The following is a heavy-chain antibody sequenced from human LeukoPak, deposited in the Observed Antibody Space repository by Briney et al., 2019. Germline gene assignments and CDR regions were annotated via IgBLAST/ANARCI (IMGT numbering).Heavy chain of an antibody. D-gene: IGHD3-9*01. V-gene: IGHV4-59*01. J-gene: IGHJ6*02. CDR3: GRGGHHNILSGAHFYGLEV. CDR2: IYYSGST. Sequence: SETLSLTRTISGGSISRYYWSWVRQPPGRGLEWIGYIYYSGSTSYSPSLKSRVTISVDVSKNQFSLKLSSVAAADTAVYYCGRGGHHNILSGAHFYGLEVWGQGATVTVS. CDR1: GGSISRYY.